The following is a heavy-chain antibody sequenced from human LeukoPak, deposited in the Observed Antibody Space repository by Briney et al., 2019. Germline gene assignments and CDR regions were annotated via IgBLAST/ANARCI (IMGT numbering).Heavy chain of an antibody. CDR1: GGSFSGYY. V-gene: IGHV4-34*01. D-gene: IGHD3/OR15-3a*01. J-gene: IGHJ4*02. CDR3: ARGRDWAYGY. CDR2: INHSGST. Sequence: SETLSLTCAVYGGSFSGYYWSWIRQPPGKGLEWIGEINHSGSTNSNPSLKSRVTISVDTSKNQFSLKLSSVTAADTAVYYCARGRDWAYGYWGQGTLVTVSS.